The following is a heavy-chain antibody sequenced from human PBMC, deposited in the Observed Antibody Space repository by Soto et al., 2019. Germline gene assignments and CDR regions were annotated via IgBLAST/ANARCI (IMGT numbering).Heavy chain of an antibody. Sequence: SVKVSCQASGGTFSSYAISWVRQAPGQGLEWMGGIIPIFGTANYAQKFQGRVTITADESTSTAYMELSSLRSEDTAVYYCARTDNGYNFFDAFDIWGQGTMVTVSS. CDR1: GGTFSSYA. D-gene: IGHD5-12*01. CDR3: ARTDNGYNFFDAFDI. CDR2: IIPIFGTA. J-gene: IGHJ3*02. V-gene: IGHV1-69*13.